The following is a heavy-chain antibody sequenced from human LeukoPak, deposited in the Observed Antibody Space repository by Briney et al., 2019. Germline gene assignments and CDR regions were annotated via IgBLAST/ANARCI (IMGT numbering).Heavy chain of an antibody. CDR2: ISYDGSNK. Sequence: PGGSLRLSCAASGFTFSSYAMHWVRQAPGKGLEWVAVISYDGSNKYYADSVKGRFTISRDNSKNTLYLQMNSLRAEDTAVYYCARDFTTRGLHDFWSESEGGFDYWGQGTLVTVSS. CDR1: GFTFSSYA. J-gene: IGHJ4*02. D-gene: IGHD3-3*01. CDR3: ARDFTTRGLHDFWSESEGGFDY. V-gene: IGHV3-30-3*01.